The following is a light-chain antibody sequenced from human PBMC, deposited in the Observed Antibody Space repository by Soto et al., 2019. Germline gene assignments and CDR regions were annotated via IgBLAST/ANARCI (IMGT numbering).Light chain of an antibody. CDR1: QSVSNY. CDR2: DAS. J-gene: IGKJ2*01. Sequence: EIVLTQSPATLSLSPGEGATLSCRASQSVSNYLAWFQQIPGQAPRLLIYDASNRATGIPARFSGSGSGTEFTLTISGLEPEDFAVYYCQQRVTWPQTFGQGTKLQIK. V-gene: IGKV3-11*01. CDR3: QQRVTWPQT.